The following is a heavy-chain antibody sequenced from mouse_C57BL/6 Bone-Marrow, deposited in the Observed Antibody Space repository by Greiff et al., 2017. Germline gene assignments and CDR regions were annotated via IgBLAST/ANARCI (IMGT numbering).Heavy chain of an antibody. CDR3: ASAYYSNDGGAMDY. D-gene: IGHD2-5*01. CDR1: GYTFTSYW. J-gene: IGHJ4*01. Sequence: VQLQQSGAELAKPGASVKLSCKASGYTFTSYWMHWVKQRPGQGLEWIGYINPSSGYTKYNQKFKDKATLTADKSSTTAYMQLSSLTYEDSAVYYFASAYYSNDGGAMDYWGQGTSVTVSS. V-gene: IGHV1-7*01. CDR2: INPSSGYT.